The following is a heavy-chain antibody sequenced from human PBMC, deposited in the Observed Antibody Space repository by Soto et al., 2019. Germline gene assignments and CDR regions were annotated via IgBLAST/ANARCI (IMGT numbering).Heavy chain of an antibody. CDR3: AKDRVPYYYGSGSYYLLDY. CDR2: ISGSGGST. V-gene: IGHV3-23*01. CDR1: GFTFSSYA. D-gene: IGHD3-10*01. Sequence: GGSLRLSCAASGFTFSSYAMSWVRQAPGKGLEWVSAISGSGGSTYYADSVKGRFTISRDNSKNTLYLQMNSLRAEDTAVYYCAKDRVPYYYGSGSYYLLDYWGQGTLVTVSS. J-gene: IGHJ4*02.